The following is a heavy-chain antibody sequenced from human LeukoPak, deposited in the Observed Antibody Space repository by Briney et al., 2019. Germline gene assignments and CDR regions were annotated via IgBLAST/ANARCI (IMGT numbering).Heavy chain of an antibody. J-gene: IGHJ6*02. D-gene: IGHD3-10*01. CDR1: GFTFSSYS. V-gene: IGHV3-21*01. CDR2: ISSSSSYI. Sequence: GGSLRLSRAASGFTFSSYSMNWVRQAPGKGLEWVSSISSSSSYIYYADSVKGRFTISRDNAKNSLYLQMNSLRAEDTAVYYCARDGLGPGSYDGMDVWGQGTTVTVSS. CDR3: ARDGLGPGSYDGMDV.